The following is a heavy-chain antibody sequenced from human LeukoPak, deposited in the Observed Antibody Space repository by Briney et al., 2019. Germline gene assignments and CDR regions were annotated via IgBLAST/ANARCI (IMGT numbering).Heavy chain of an antibody. CDR2: ISYDGISE. CDR3: ARDSYGMDV. J-gene: IGHJ6*02. Sequence: LEWVAFISYDGISEHYADSVKGRFGISRDNSKNTLSLQMNSLGTEDSALYYCARDSYGMDVWGLGTTVTVSS. V-gene: IGHV3-30*09.